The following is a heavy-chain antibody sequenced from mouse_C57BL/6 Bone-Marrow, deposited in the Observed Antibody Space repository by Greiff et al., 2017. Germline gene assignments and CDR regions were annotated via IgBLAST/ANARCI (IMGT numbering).Heavy chain of an antibody. V-gene: IGHV1-76*01. J-gene: IGHJ3*01. CDR2: IYPGSGNT. CDR1: GYTFTDYY. Sequence: VQLQQSGAELVRPGASVKLSCKASGYTFTDYYINWVKQRPGQGLEWIARIYPGSGNTYYNEKFKGKATLSAEKSSSTAYMQLSSLTSEDSAVYFCARGDDYRFAYWGQGTLVTVSA. D-gene: IGHD2-4*01. CDR3: ARGDDYRFAY.